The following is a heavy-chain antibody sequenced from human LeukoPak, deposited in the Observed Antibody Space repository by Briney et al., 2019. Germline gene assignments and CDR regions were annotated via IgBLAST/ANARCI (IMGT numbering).Heavy chain of an antibody. CDR1: GGSISSSSYY. CDR3: TRVRALNYYYYYMDV. Sequence: SETLSLTCTVSGGSISSSSYYWGWIRQPPGKGLEWIVSIYYSGSTYYNPSLKSRVTISVDTSKNQFSLKLSSVTAADTAVYYCTRVRALNYYYYYMDVWGKGTTVTVSS. CDR2: IYYSGST. J-gene: IGHJ6*03. V-gene: IGHV4-39*07.